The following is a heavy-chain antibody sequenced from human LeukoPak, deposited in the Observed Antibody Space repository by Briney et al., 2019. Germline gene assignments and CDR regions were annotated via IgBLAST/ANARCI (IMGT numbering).Heavy chain of an antibody. V-gene: IGHV1-8*01. CDR1: VYTFTSYD. Sequence: ASVKGSCRASVYTFTSYDINWVRQATGQGLEWMGWMNPNSGNTGYAQKFQGRVTMTRNTSISTAYMELSSLRSGDTAVYYCARGRRPYGMDVWGQGTTVTVSS. J-gene: IGHJ6*02. CDR3: ARGRRPYGMDV. D-gene: IGHD1-14*01. CDR2: MNPNSGNT.